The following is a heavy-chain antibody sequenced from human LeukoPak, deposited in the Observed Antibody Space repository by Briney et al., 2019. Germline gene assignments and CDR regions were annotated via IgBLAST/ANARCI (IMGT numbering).Heavy chain of an antibody. D-gene: IGHD6-13*01. CDR3: ARGIAAAGRNWFDP. V-gene: IGHV3-7*03. J-gene: IGHJ5*02. Sequence: AGGSLRLSCAASGFTFSSYWMSWVRQAPGKGLEGVANIKQDGSEKYYVDSVKGRFTISRDNAKNSLYLQMNSLRAEDTAVYYCARGIAAAGRNWFDPWGQGTLVTVSS. CDR2: IKQDGSEK. CDR1: GFTFSSYW.